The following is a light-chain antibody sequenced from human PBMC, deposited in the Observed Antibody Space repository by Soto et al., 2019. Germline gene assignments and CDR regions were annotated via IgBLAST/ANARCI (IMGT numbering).Light chain of an antibody. CDR1: SSNIGGNS. CDR2: DDD. J-gene: IGLJ1*01. V-gene: IGLV1-51*01. CDR3: GSWDSSLSAYV. Sequence: QSVLTQPPSASAAPGQKVTISCSGSSSNIGGNSVSWYQQLPGTAPKLLIYDDDKRPSGIPDRFSGSKSGTSATLGITGFQTGDEADYYCGSWDSSLSAYVFATWNKVTVL.